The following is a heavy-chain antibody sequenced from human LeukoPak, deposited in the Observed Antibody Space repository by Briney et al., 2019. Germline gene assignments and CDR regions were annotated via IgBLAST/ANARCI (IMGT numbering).Heavy chain of an antibody. J-gene: IGHJ4*02. CDR2: INPNSGET. V-gene: IGHV1-2*02. CDR3: ARDRDYSNTERGFDY. D-gene: IGHD4-11*01. Sequence: ASVRVSCKTSGYTFTDYYIHWVRQAPGQGLECMGWINPNSGETNSAQKFQGRVTMTGDTSISTAYMELRRVTSDDTAVYYCARDRDYSNTERGFDYWGQGTLVTVSS. CDR1: GYTFTDYY.